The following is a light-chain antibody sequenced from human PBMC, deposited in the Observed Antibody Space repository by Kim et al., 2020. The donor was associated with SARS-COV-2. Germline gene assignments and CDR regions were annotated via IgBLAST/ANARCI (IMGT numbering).Light chain of an antibody. CDR3: NSRDSNDYVV. CDR2: CKD. V-gene: IGLV3-19*01. J-gene: IGLJ2*01. CDR1: SLRTYY. Sequence: VAWGQTVRITCQGDSLRTYYATWYQQKPGQAPKVVIYCKDNRPSGVPDRFSGSSSGNTAYLTITGTQAGDEADYYCNSRDSNDYVVFGGGTKVTVL.